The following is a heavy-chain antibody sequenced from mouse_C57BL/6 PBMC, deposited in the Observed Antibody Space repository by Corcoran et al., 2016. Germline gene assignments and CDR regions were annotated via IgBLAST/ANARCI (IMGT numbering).Heavy chain of an antibody. CDR1: GYTFTDYY. V-gene: IGHV1-26*01. CDR3: ARDTAQTLFFDY. CDR2: INPNNGGT. Sequence: EVQLQQSGPELVKPGASVKISCKASGYTFTDYYLTWVKQSHGKSLGWFGDINPNNGGTSYNQKFKGKATLTVDKSSSTDYMELRSLTPEESAVYYCARDTAQTLFFDYWGQGTTLTVSS. J-gene: IGHJ2*01. D-gene: IGHD3-2*02.